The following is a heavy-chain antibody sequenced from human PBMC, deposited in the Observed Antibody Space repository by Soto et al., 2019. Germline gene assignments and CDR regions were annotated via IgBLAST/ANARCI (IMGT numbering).Heavy chain of an antibody. CDR3: ARDYYDRHYYYYYGMDV. J-gene: IGHJ6*02. CDR1: GYTFTSYA. V-gene: IGHV1-3*01. D-gene: IGHD3-22*01. CDR2: INAGNGNT. Sequence: ASVKVSCKASGYTFTSYAMHWVRQAPGQRLEWMGWINAGNGNTKYSQKFQGRVTITRDTSASTAYIELSSLRSEDTAVYYCARDYYDRHYYYYYGMDVWGQGTTVTVSS.